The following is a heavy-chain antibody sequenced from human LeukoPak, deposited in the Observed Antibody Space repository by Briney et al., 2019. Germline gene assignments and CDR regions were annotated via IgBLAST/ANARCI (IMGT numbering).Heavy chain of an antibody. CDR1: GGPISSYY. J-gene: IGHJ5*02. Sequence: PSETLSLTCTVSGGPISSYYWSWIRQPPGKGLEWIGYIYYSGSTNYNPSLKSRVTISVDTSKNQFSLKLSSVTAADTAVYYCARGWTPDSSGYYYVPNWFDPWGQGTLVTVSS. D-gene: IGHD3-22*01. CDR2: IYYSGST. V-gene: IGHV4-59*01. CDR3: ARGWTPDSSGYYYVPNWFDP.